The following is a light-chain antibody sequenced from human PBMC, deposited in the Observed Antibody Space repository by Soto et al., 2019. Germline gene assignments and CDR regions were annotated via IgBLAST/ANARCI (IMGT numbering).Light chain of an antibody. CDR2: EVS. Sequence: QSALTQPPSASGSPGQSVTISCTGTSSDVGGYNDYVSWYQQHPGKAPKLMIYEVSKRPSGVPDRFSGSKSGNTASLTVSGLQADDEADYYCSSYAGSDNFDFGTGTKVTVL. CDR3: SSYAGSDNFD. J-gene: IGLJ1*01. CDR1: SSDVGGYNDY. V-gene: IGLV2-8*01.